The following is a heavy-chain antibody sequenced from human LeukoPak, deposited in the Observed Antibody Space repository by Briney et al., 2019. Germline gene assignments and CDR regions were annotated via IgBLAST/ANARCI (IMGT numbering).Heavy chain of an antibody. J-gene: IGHJ4*02. V-gene: IGHV4-59*08. CDR2: IYYSGST. Sequence: SETLSLTCTVSGGSITGYYWNWIRQPPGKGPEWIGYIYYSGSTNYNPSLKSRVTISVDTSENQFSLKLNSVTAADTAVYYCARQGGVATTFDYWGQGTLVTVSS. CDR3: ARQGGVATTFDY. D-gene: IGHD5-12*01. CDR1: GGSITGYY.